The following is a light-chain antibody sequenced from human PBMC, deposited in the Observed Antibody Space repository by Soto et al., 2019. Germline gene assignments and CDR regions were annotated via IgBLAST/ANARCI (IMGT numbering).Light chain of an antibody. CDR1: QSLVYSDGNTY. CDR3: RQGTLWPRT. CDR2: KVS. V-gene: IGKV2-30*01. Sequence: DVVMTQSPLSLPVTLGQPASISCRSSQSLVYSDGNTYLNWFQQRPDQSPRRLIYKVSNRYSGVPDSFSGSGSGTDFTLKISRGEAEDVGVYYCRQGTLWPRTFGQGTKLGIK. J-gene: IGKJ2*01.